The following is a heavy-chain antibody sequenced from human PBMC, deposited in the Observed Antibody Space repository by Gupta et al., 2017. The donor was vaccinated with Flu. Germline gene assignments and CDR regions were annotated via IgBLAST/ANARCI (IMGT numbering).Heavy chain of an antibody. V-gene: IGHV1-3*01. CDR2: ISVDNGDT. CDR1: GYTFINYA. J-gene: IGHJ4*01. CDR3: ARVATYGANDY. D-gene: IGHD1-26*01. Sequence: VQSGAEVKKPGASVKVSCKTSGYTFINYAMQWVRQAPGQGLEWMGWISVDNGDTEYSEYLQDRVAITRDASASTVSLDLRSLKSEDTAVYYCARVATYGANDYWGQGTQVTVSS.